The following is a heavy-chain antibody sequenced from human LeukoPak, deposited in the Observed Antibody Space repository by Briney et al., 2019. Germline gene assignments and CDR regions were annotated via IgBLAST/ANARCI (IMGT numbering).Heavy chain of an antibody. Sequence: SETLSLTCTVSGGSISSYYWSWIRQPPGKGLEWIGYMYYSGSANYNPSLKSRVTISVDTSKNQLSLKLSSVTAADTAMYYCARVPRTVATIFDYWGQGTLVTVSS. J-gene: IGHJ4*02. CDR1: GGSISSYY. V-gene: IGHV4-59*01. D-gene: IGHD5-12*01. CDR2: MYYSGSA. CDR3: ARVPRTVATIFDY.